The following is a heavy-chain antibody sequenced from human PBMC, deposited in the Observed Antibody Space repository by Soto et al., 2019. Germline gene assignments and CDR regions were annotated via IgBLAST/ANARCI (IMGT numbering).Heavy chain of an antibody. Sequence: EVQLLESGGGLVQPGGSLRLSCEASGFTFKNCAMSWVRQAPGKGLEWVSVISGSGTNTDYADSVKGRFTISRDNSKNTLYMQMNSLRDEDTAIYFCVKDQSGISWGQGTLVTVSS. CDR1: GFTFKNCA. D-gene: IGHD3-3*01. J-gene: IGHJ5*02. CDR3: VKDQSGIS. CDR2: ISGSGTNT. V-gene: IGHV3-23*01.